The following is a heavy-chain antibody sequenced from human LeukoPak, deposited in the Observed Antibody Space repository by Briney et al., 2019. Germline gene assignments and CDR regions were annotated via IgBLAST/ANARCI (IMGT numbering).Heavy chain of an antibody. Sequence: QPGASLRLSCAASGFTFSGYAMSWVRQAPGKGLEWVSAISGSGGSTYYADSVKGRFTISRDNSKNTLYLQMNSLRAEDTAVYYCAKEGGFDRTYYYYYYGMDVWGQGTTVTVSS. CDR1: GFTFSGYA. CDR3: AKEGGFDRTYYYYYYGMDV. V-gene: IGHV3-23*01. D-gene: IGHD1-26*01. CDR2: ISGSGGST. J-gene: IGHJ6*02.